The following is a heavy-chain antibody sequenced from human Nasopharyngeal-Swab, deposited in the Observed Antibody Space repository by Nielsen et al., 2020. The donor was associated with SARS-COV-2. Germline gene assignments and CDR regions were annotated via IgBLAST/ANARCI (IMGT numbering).Heavy chain of an antibody. CDR3: ARGRDYSGSSLDVTYYFDY. V-gene: IGHV4-39*07. CDR2: IYYSGST. J-gene: IGHJ4*02. D-gene: IGHD1-26*01. Sequence: PGKGLEWIGSIYYSGSTNYNPSLKSRVTISVDTSKNQFSLKLSSVAAADTAVYYCARGRDYSGSSLDVTYYFDYWGQGTLVTVSS.